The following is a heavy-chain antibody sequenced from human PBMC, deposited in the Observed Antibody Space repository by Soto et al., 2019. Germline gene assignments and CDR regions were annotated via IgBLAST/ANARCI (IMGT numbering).Heavy chain of an antibody. CDR1: GGSISSSSYY. CDR3: ASSLRKNPSWFDP. Sequence: QLQLQEWGPGLVKPSETLSLTCTVSGGSISSSSYYWGWIRQPPGKGLEWIGSIYYSGSTYYTPSLKSRVTISVDTAKNQFSLKLSSVTAADPAVYYCASSLRKNPSWFDPWGQGTLVTVSS. CDR2: IYYSGST. J-gene: IGHJ5*02. V-gene: IGHV4-39*01.